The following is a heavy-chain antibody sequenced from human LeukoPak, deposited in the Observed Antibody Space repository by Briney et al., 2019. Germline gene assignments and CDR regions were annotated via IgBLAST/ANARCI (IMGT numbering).Heavy chain of an antibody. J-gene: IGHJ6*02. V-gene: IGHV1-46*01. CDR2: INPSGGST. CDR3: ARATPGAIGMDV. D-gene: IGHD1-14*01. Sequence: ASVKVSCKASGYTFTSYYMHWVRQAPGQGLEWMGIINPSGGSTSYAQKFQGRVTTTRDTSTSTVYMELSSLRSEDTAVYYCARATPGAIGMDVWGQGTTVTVSS. CDR1: GYTFTSYY.